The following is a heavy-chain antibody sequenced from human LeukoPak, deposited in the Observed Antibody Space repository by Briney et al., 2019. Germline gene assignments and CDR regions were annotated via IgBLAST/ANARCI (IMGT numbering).Heavy chain of an antibody. J-gene: IGHJ6*02. CDR2: INTNTGNP. Sequence: ASVKVSCKASGYTFTSYAMNWVRQAPGQGLEWMGWINTNTGNPTYAQGFTGRFVFSLDTSVSTAYLQISSLKAEDTAVYYCARSAYYDILTGYYKTPYYYYGMDVWGQGTTVTVSS. V-gene: IGHV7-4-1*02. CDR3: ARSAYYDILTGYYKTPYYYYGMDV. D-gene: IGHD3-9*01. CDR1: GYTFTSYA.